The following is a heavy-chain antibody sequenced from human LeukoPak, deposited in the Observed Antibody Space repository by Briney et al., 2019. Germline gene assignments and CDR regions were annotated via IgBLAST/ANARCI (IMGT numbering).Heavy chain of an antibody. CDR2: ISSSSSTI. CDR1: GFTFSSYS. D-gene: IGHD2-2*01. J-gene: IGHJ3*02. Sequence: GGSLRLSCAASGFTFSSYSMNWVRQAPGKGLEWVSYISSSSSTIYYADSVKGRFTISRDNAKNSLYLQMNSLRAEDTAVYYCANSIVYCSSTSCYGAYAFDIWGQGTMVTVSS. V-gene: IGHV3-48*04. CDR3: ANSIVYCSSTSCYGAYAFDI.